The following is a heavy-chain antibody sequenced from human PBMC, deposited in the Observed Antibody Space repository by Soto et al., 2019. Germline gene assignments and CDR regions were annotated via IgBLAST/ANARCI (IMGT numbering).Heavy chain of an antibody. D-gene: IGHD6-19*01. J-gene: IGHJ4*02. Sequence: SETLSLTCTVSGGSISSYYWSWIRRPPGKGLEWIGYIYYSGSTNYNPSLKSRVTISVDTSKNQFSLKLSSVTAADTAIYYCARDPGRALAVDWGEGTLVTVSS. CDR3: ARDPGRALAVD. CDR1: GGSISSYY. V-gene: IGHV4-59*01. CDR2: IYYSGST.